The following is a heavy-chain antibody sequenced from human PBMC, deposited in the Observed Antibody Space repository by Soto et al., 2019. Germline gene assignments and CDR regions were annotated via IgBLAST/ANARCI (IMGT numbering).Heavy chain of an antibody. D-gene: IGHD6-19*01. J-gene: IGHJ4*02. V-gene: IGHV3-23*01. CDR1: GFTFSSYA. CDR2: ISGSGGSS. CDR3: ARRTSGWYLDY. Sequence: EVQLLESGGGLVQPGGSLRLSCAASGFTFSSYAMSWVRQAPGKVLEWVSAISGSGGSSYYADSVKGRFTISRDNSKNTLYLQMNSLRAEDTAVYYCARRTSGWYLDYWGQGTLVTVSS.